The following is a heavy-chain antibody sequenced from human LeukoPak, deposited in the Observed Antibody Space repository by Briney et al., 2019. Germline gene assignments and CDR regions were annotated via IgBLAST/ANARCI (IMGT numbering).Heavy chain of an antibody. V-gene: IGHV4-59*01. J-gene: IGHJ6*03. CDR2: IYYSGST. D-gene: IGHD3-22*01. Sequence: PSETLSLTCAVSGGSISSYYWSWIRQPPGKGLEWIGYIYYSGSTNYNPSLKSQVTISVDTSKNQFSLKLSSVTAADTAVYYCARVSYYYDSSGYPGYYYYYMDVWGKGTTVTVSS. CDR1: GGSISSYY. CDR3: ARVSYYYDSSGYPGYYYYYMDV.